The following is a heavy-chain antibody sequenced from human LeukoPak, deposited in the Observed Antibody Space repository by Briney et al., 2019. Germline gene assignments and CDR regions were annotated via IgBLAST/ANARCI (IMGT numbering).Heavy chain of an antibody. J-gene: IGHJ4*02. CDR1: GFTFSSDA. V-gene: IGHV3-23*01. CDR2: ISASGGTT. Sequence: PGGSLRLSCAASGFTFSSDAMSWVRQAPGKGLEWVSAISASGGTTYYADSVKGRFTISRDNSKNTFNLQMNSLRAEDTALYYCAKDFHGDFPYFFDYWGQGTLVTVSS. CDR3: AKDFHGDFPYFFDY.